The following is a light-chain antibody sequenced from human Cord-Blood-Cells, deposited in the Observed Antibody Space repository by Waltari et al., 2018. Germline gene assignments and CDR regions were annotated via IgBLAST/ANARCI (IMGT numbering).Light chain of an antibody. V-gene: IGKV1-5*03. CDR3: QQYKINAPYS. CDR1: ESISSL. J-gene: IGKJ2*03. Sequence: IQMTQSPSNVSASVGYRVPITCRASESISSLLAWYQQKPGKAPKLLIYKASSVESGIPSRFSGSGSGTEFTLTISSLQPYDFATYCCQQYKINAPYSFAQGTKLEIK. CDR2: KAS.